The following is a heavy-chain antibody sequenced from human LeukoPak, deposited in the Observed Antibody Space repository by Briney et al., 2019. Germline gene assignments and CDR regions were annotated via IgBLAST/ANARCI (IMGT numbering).Heavy chain of an antibody. V-gene: IGHV5-51*01. CDR2: IYPGDSET. D-gene: IGHD6-19*01. CDR3: ARHISSGWYGNSAFDI. Sequence: GESLKISCKGSGYRFTTYWIGWVRQMPGKGLEWMGIIYPGDSETRYSPSLQGQVTISADKSISTAYLQWSSLKASDTAMYYCARHISSGWYGNSAFDIWGQGTMVTVSS. CDR1: GYRFTTYW. J-gene: IGHJ3*02.